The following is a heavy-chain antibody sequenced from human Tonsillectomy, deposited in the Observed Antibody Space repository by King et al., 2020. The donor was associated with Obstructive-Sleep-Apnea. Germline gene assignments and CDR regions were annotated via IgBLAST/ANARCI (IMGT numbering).Heavy chain of an antibody. Sequence: VQLQESGPGLVKPSQTLSLTCTVSGGSISSGDYYWSWIRQPPGKGLEWIGYVYFSGGSYYNPYLNSRVTISVDTSKNKFSLKLSSVTAADTAVYYCARASWSKISHDYWGQGTLVTVSS. V-gene: IGHV4-30-4*01. J-gene: IGHJ4*02. CDR2: VYFSGGS. D-gene: IGHD2-15*01. CDR1: GGSISSGDYY. CDR3: ARASWSKISHDY.